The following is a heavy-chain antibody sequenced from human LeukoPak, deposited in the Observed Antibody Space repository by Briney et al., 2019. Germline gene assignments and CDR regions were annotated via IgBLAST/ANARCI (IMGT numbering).Heavy chain of an antibody. CDR3: ARGRRKLRFLEWSKYYYGMDV. CDR1: GYTFTSYD. J-gene: IGHJ6*02. D-gene: IGHD3-3*01. Sequence: VSVKVSCKASGYTFTSYDINWVRQATGQGLEWMGWMNPNSGNTGYAQKFQGRVTMTRNTSISTAYMELSSLRSEDTAVYYCARGRRKLRFLEWSKYYYGMDVWGQGTTVTVSS. V-gene: IGHV1-8*01. CDR2: MNPNSGNT.